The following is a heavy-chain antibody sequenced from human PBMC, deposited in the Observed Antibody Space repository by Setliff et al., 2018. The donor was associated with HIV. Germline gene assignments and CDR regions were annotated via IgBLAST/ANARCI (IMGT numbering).Heavy chain of an antibody. CDR1: GYGFSTSW. CDR2: IYAADSDV. V-gene: IGHV5-51*01. Sequence: PGESLKISCEASGYGFSTSWIGWVRQKPDKGLEWMGIIYAADSDVRYNPSFQGRVTISVGGSNIAHLQWSALKASDTAIYYCAKRQKRRGAFDVWGQGTMVTVSS. J-gene: IGHJ3*01. D-gene: IGHD3-10*01. CDR3: AKRQKRRGAFDV.